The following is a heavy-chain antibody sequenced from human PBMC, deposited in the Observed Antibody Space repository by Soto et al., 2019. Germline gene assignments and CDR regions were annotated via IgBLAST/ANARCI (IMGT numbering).Heavy chain of an antibody. Sequence: GGSLRLSCAASGFTFSNAWMNWVRQAPGKGLEWVGRIKSKTDGETTDYAAPVKGRFTISRDDSKNTLYLQMNSLKTEDTAVYYCTTTHYDFWSDYYYYYYDYMDVWGKGTTVTVSS. J-gene: IGHJ6*03. D-gene: IGHD3-3*01. CDR1: GFTFSNAW. CDR3: TTTHYDFWSDYYYYYYDYMDV. CDR2: IKSKTDGETT. V-gene: IGHV3-15*07.